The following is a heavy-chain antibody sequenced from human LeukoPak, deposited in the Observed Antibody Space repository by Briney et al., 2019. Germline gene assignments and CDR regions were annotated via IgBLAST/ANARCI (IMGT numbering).Heavy chain of an antibody. J-gene: IGHJ4*02. CDR3: VRVNTYYYDSSPS. CDR2: ISSSGTTI. D-gene: IGHD3-22*01. CDR1: GFSFSSNW. Sequence: GGSLRLSCAASGFSFSSNWMSWVRQAPGKGLEWVSYISSSGTTIYYADSVKGRFTISRDNARNSLYLQMNSLRAEDTAVYFCVRVNTYYYDSSPSWGQGTLVIVSS. V-gene: IGHV3-48*03.